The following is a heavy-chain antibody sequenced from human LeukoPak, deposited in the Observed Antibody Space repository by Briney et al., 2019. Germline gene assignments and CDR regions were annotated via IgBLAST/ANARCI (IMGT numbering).Heavy chain of an antibody. Sequence: GGSLRLSCAASGFTFSSYSMNWVRQAPGKGLEWVSSISSSSSYIYYAGSVKGRFTISRDNAKNSLYLQMNSLRAEDTAVYYCASGYDYVWGSYRWENDYWGQGTLVTVSS. CDR2: ISSSSSYI. CDR1: GFTFSSYS. V-gene: IGHV3-21*01. CDR3: ASGYDYVWGSYRWENDY. J-gene: IGHJ4*02. D-gene: IGHD3-16*02.